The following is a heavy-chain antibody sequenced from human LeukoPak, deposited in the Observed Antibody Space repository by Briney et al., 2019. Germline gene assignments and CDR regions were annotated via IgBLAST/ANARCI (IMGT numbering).Heavy chain of an antibody. CDR2: IIPIFGTA. D-gene: IGHD3-9*01. CDR1: GGTFSSYA. V-gene: IGHV1-69*13. CDR3: ATFPDDWSYFDY. Sequence: SVKVSCKASGGTFSSYAISWVRQAPGQGLEWMGVIIPIFGTANYAQKFQGRVTITADESTSTAYMELSSLRSEDTAVYYCATFPDDWSYFDYWGQGTLVTVSS. J-gene: IGHJ4*02.